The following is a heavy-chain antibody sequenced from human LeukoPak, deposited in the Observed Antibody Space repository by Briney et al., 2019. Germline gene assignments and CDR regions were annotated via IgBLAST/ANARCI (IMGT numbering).Heavy chain of an antibody. CDR1: GFTFSSYG. D-gene: IGHD3-22*01. Sequence: GGSLRLSCAASGFTFSSYGMHWVRQAPGKGLEWVAVISYDGSNKYYADSVRGRFTISRDNSKNTLYLQMNSLRAEDTAVYYCAKDRHLDYDSSGYPLYYYYYGMDVWGQGTTVTVSS. J-gene: IGHJ6*02. V-gene: IGHV3-30*18. CDR2: ISYDGSNK. CDR3: AKDRHLDYDSSGYPLYYYYYGMDV.